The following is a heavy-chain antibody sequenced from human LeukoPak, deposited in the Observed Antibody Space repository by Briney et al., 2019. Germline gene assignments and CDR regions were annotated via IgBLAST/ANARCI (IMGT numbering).Heavy chain of an antibody. CDR1: GGSISSYY. D-gene: IGHD2/OR15-2a*01. CDR3: AREESGALFDY. V-gene: IGHV4-59*01. J-gene: IGHJ4*02. CDR2: IYYSGST. Sequence: KPSETLSLTCTVSGGSISSYYWSWIRQPPGKGLEWIGYIYYSGSTNYNPSLKSRVTISVDTSKNQFSLKLSSVTAADTAVYYCAREESGALFDYWGQGTLVTVSS.